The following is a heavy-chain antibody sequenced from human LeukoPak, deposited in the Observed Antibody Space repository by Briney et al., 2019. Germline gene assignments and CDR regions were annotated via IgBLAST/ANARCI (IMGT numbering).Heavy chain of an antibody. CDR3: ARDYTYCSGSRCYDRFDY. V-gene: IGHV3-48*01. CDR1: GFTFSSYS. D-gene: IGHD2-15*01. J-gene: IGHJ4*02. CDR2: ISTSGSTI. Sequence: SGGSLRLSCAASGFTFSSYSMNWVRQAPGKGLEWVSYISTSGSTIDYVDSVKGRFTISRDNAKNSLYLQMNNLRAEDTAVYYCARDYTYCSGSRCYDRFDYWGQGIRVTVSS.